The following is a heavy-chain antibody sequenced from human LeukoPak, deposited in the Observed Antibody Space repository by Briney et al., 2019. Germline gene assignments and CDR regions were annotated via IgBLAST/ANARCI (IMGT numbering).Heavy chain of an antibody. CDR2: ISGSGGST. J-gene: IGHJ4*02. Sequence: GGSLSFSCAASGFPFSGYAMSWVGQAPGKGLEWVSVISGSGGSTDYADSVKGRFTISRDNSKNTLYLQMNSLRAEDTAVYYCAKELYYHDSSGYYSPYVDYWGQGTLVTVSS. D-gene: IGHD3-22*01. CDR3: AKELYYHDSSGYYSPYVDY. V-gene: IGHV3-23*01. CDR1: GFPFSGYA.